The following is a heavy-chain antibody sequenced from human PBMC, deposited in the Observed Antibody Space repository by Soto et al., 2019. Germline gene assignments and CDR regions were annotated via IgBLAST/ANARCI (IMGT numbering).Heavy chain of an antibody. CDR3: ARERDYYDSSGQPYYYYGMDV. V-gene: IGHV6-1*01. CDR2: TYYRSKWYN. J-gene: IGHJ6*02. D-gene: IGHD3-22*01. CDR1: GDSVSSNSAA. Sequence: SQTLSLTCAISGDSVSSNSAAWNWIRQSPSRGLEWLGRTYYRSKWYNDYAVSVKSRITINPDTSKNQFSLQLNSVTPEDTAVYYCARERDYYDSSGQPYYYYGMDVWGQGTTVTVSS.